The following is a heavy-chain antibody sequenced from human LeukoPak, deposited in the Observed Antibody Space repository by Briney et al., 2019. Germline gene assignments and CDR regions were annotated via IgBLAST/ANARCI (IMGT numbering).Heavy chain of an antibody. V-gene: IGHV1-18*01. Sequence: GASVKVSCKASGYTFTSYDVNWVRQATGQGLEWMGWISAYNGNTNYAQKLQGRVTMTTDTSTSTAYMELRSLRSDDTAVYYCARPGIAVAGTVLSGAFDIWGQGTMVTVSS. CDR3: ARPGIAVAGTVLSGAFDI. D-gene: IGHD6-19*01. CDR2: ISAYNGNT. J-gene: IGHJ3*02. CDR1: GYTFTSYD.